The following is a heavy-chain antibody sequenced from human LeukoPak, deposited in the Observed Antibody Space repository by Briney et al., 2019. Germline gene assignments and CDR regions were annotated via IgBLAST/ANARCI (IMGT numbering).Heavy chain of an antibody. D-gene: IGHD2-15*01. CDR3: ARIGGSGGGLDFDY. V-gene: IGHV1-2*02. Sequence: GASVKVSCKASGYTFTGYYMHWVRQAPGQGLEWMGWINPNSGGTNYAQKFQGRVTMTRDTSISTAYMELSRLRSDDTAVYYCARIGGSGGGLDFDYWGQGTLVTVSS. CDR1: GYTFTGYY. CDR2: INPNSGGT. J-gene: IGHJ4*02.